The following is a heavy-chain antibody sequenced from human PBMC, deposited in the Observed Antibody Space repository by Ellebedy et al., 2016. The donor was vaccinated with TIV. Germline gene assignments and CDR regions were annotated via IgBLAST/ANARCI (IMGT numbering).Heavy chain of an antibody. Sequence: AASVTVSCKASGYTFSNYFMHWVRHAPGQGLEWLGIINPSGGSTTYAQKLQGRVTMTRDTSTSTVYMELSSLRSEDTAVYYCARARSSGWLHTPDYWGQGILVTVSS. D-gene: IGHD6-19*01. CDR2: INPSGGST. V-gene: IGHV1-46*04. J-gene: IGHJ4*02. CDR3: ARARSSGWLHTPDY. CDR1: GYTFSNYF.